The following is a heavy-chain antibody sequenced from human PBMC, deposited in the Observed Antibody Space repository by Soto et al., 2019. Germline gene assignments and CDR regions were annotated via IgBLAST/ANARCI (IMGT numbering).Heavy chain of an antibody. D-gene: IGHD3-10*01. Sequence: PSGSLRLACVASGFTFCSYNMHWVRQAPGEGLEWVAVISFDGANKFYADSVKGRFTISRDISRDTLYLQMSSLRDEDTAIYYCARDGYNRGGFDYWGQGTLLTVSS. J-gene: IGHJ4*02. CDR1: GFTFCSYN. V-gene: IGHV3-30-3*01. CDR2: ISFDGANK. CDR3: ARDGYNRGGFDY.